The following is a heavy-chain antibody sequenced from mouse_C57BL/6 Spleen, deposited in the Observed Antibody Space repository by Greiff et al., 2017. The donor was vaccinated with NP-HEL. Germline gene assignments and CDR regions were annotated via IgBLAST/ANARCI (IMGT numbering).Heavy chain of an antibody. CDR2: IHPNSGST. J-gene: IGHJ2*01. D-gene: IGHD4-1*01. Sequence: VQLQQPGAELVKPGASVKLSCKASGYTFTSYWMHWVKQRPGQGLEWIGMIHPNSGSTNYNEKFKSKATLTVDKSSSTAYMQLSSLTSEDSAVYYCARFPLLTGSYFYWGQGTTLTVSS. CDR3: ARFPLLTGSYFY. CDR1: GYTFTSYW. V-gene: IGHV1-64*01.